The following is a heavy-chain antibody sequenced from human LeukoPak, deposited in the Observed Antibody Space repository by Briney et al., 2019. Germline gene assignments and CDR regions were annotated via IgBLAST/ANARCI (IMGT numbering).Heavy chain of an antibody. D-gene: IGHD3-16*01. V-gene: IGHV3-23*01. J-gene: IGHJ4*02. CDR3: AKWPEGAMDYFDC. CDR1: GFSFSSYA. Sequence: PGGSLRLSCAASGFSFSSYAMTWARQAPVKGLEWVSAISGDGTNTYYADSVKGRFTISRDNSKNTLYLEMSSLRVEDTAIYYCAKWPEGAMDYFDCWGEGTLVTVCS. CDR2: ISGDGTNT.